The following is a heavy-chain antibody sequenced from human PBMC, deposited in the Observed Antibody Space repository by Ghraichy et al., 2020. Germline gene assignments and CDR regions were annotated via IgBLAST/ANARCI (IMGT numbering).Heavy chain of an antibody. J-gene: IGHJ6*02. CDR1: GGSISSYY. V-gene: IGHV4-59*01. CDR3: ARGNWNYGLDHYYGMNV. CDR2: IYYSGSI. Sequence: SQTLSLTCTVSGGSISSYYWNWIRQPPGKGLEWIAYIYYSGSINYNPSLMSRVTISVDTSKNQFSLKLSSVTAADTAVYYCARGNWNYGLDHYYGMNVWGQGTTVTVSS. D-gene: IGHD1-7*01.